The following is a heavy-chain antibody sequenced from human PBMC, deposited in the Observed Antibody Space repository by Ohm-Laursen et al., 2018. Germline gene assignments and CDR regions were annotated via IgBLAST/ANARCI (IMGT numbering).Heavy chain of an antibody. CDR3: ARWAVPAAEFDY. CDR1: GGSFSGYY. CDR2: INHSRST. J-gene: IGHJ4*02. D-gene: IGHD2-2*01. V-gene: IGHV4-34*01. Sequence: SETLSLTWAVYGGSFSGYYWNWIRQPPGKGLEWIGEINHSRSTKYNSSFKSRVTISVDTSKNQFSLKLSSVTAADTAVYYCARWAVPAAEFDYWGQGTLVTVSS.